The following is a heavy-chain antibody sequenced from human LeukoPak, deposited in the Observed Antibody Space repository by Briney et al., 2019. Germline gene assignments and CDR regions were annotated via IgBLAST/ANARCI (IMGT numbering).Heavy chain of an antibody. CDR1: GYTFTSYD. Sequence: ASVTVSCKASGYTFTSYDINWVRQATGQGLEWMGWMNPNSGNTGYAQKFQGRVTMTRNTSISTAYMELSSLRSEDTAVYYCASEMGYSYGSDAFDIWGQGTMVTVSS. CDR2: MNPNSGNT. D-gene: IGHD5-18*01. CDR3: ASEMGYSYGSDAFDI. J-gene: IGHJ3*02. V-gene: IGHV1-8*01.